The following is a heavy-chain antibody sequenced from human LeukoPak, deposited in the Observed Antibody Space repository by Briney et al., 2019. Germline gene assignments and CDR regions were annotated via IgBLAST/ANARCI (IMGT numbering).Heavy chain of an antibody. V-gene: IGHV3-64*01. CDR2: ISRNGDYT. CDR1: GFTFSAYA. CDR3: ARGPNIPVEDCLGGSCLCPPSERFFDS. D-gene: IGHD2-15*01. Sequence: GGSLRLSCAASGFTFSAYAMHWVRQAPGKGLAYVSAISRNGDYTYYATSVKGRFSISRDNSKNTLYLQMGTLRPEDMGVYYCARGPNIPVEDCLGGSCLCPPSERFFDSWGQGTLVTVSS. J-gene: IGHJ4*02.